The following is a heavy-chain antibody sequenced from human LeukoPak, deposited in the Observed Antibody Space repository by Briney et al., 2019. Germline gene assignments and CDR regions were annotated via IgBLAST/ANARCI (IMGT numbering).Heavy chain of an antibody. J-gene: IGHJ3*02. D-gene: IGHD6-19*01. CDR3: AREIAVADDAFDI. Sequence: ASVKFSCKASGYTFTGYYMHWVRQAPGQGLEWMGWINPNSGGTNYAQKFQGWVTMTRDTSISTAYMELSRLRSDDTAVYYCAREIAVADDAFDIWGQGTMVTVSS. V-gene: IGHV1-2*04. CDR2: INPNSGGT. CDR1: GYTFTGYY.